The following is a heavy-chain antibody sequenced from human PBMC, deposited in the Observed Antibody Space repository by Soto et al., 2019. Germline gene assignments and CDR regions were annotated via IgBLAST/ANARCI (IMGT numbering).Heavy chain of an antibody. CDR2: MNPNSGNT. V-gene: IGHV1-8*01. J-gene: IGHJ4*02. Sequence: QVQLVQSGAEVKKPGASVKVSCKASGYTFIRYDINWVRQATGQGLEGMGWMNPNSGNTGYAQKFQCRVTMTRNNAISTDYMELSSLRSEETDLYYCARAWGNPRDYWGQGTLVTVSS. D-gene: IGHD3-16*01. CDR3: ARAWGNPRDY. CDR1: GYTFIRYD.